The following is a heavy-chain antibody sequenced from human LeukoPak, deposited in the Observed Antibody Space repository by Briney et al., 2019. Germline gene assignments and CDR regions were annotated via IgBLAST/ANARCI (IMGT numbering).Heavy chain of an antibody. D-gene: IGHD3-22*01. V-gene: IGHV4-30-4*01. Sequence: SETLSLTCTVSGGSISSGDYYWSWIRQPPGKGLEWIGYIYYSGSTYCNPSLKSRVTISVDTSKNQFSLKLSSVTAADTAVYYCARELKDTYYYDSSGYSYWGQGTLVTVSS. CDR2: IYYSGST. CDR1: GGSISSGDYY. J-gene: IGHJ4*02. CDR3: ARELKDTYYYDSSGYSY.